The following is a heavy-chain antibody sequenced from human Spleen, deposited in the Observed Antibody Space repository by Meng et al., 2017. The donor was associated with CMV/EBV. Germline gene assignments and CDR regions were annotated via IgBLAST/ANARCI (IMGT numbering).Heavy chain of an antibody. Sequence: GESLKISCAASGFTFSSYAMSWVRQAPGKGLEWVSLIYSGGSSTYYADSVIADSVKGRFTISRDNSKNTLYLQMNSLRAEDTAVYYCTTAFQPRDIVVVPAANAFDIWGQGTMVTVSS. CDR3: TTAFQPRDIVVVPAANAFDI. CDR2: IYSGGSST. D-gene: IGHD2-2*01. J-gene: IGHJ3*02. V-gene: IGHV3-23*03. CDR1: GFTFSSYA.